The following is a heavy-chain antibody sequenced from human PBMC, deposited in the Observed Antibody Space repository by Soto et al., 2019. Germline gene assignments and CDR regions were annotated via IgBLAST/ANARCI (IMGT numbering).Heavy chain of an antibody. CDR3: AKSATVPAAIAY. CDR1: GYTFTIYA. V-gene: IGHV1-3*01. J-gene: IGHJ4*02. Sequence: ASVKVSCKASGYTFTIYAMPWVRQAPGQRLEWMGWINAGNGNTKYSQKFQGRVTITRDTSASTAYMELSSLRSEDTAVYYCAKSATVPAAIAYWGQGTPVTVSS. CDR2: INAGNGNT. D-gene: IGHD2-2*02.